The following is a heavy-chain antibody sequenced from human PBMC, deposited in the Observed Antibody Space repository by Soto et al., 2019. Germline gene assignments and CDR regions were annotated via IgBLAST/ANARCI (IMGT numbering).Heavy chain of an antibody. V-gene: IGHV3-11*01. CDR2: ISSGGAVS. J-gene: IGHJ5*02. CDR3: ASRLTGRTTGDWFDP. Sequence: VQLVASGGGLVKPGGSLRLSCAASGFVFSDYYMTWIRQAPGKALEWVSDISSGGAVSNFADSVSGRFTISRDNTNNSLYLPMNHLRAEDTAIYYCASRLTGRTTGDWFDPWGQGTLVTVSS. D-gene: IGHD1-1*01. CDR1: GFVFSDYY.